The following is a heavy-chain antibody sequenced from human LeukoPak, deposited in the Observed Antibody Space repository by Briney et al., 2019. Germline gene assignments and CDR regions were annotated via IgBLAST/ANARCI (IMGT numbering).Heavy chain of an antibody. D-gene: IGHD3-22*01. Sequence: AETLSLTCSVSRVSFNGFDLCWGWVRPPPGKGLEWIRTIDYRENTYYNPSLTSRVTISADTSKMQFSLKLTSATAADTAVYDCADSSGYLGDDVFDIWGRGTLVTVSS. J-gene: IGHJ3*02. CDR3: ADSSGYLGDDVFDI. CDR1: RVSFNGFDLC. V-gene: IGHV4-39*01. CDR2: IDYRENT.